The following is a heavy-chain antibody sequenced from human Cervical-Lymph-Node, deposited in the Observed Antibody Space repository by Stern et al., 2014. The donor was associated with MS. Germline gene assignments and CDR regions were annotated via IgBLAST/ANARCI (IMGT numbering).Heavy chain of an antibody. V-gene: IGHV1-69*01. CDR2: IIPMFGTT. Sequence: VQLVESGAEVKKPGSSVKVSCKASGGTFSSYAITWVRQAPGRGLEWMGEIIPMFGTTKYAQKLQGRVTIIADGSTTTAYMELSSLRSEDTAVYYCARRDYYDSSGYYGDAFDIWGQGTIVTVSS. CDR1: GGTFSSYA. J-gene: IGHJ3*02. CDR3: ARRDYYDSSGYYGDAFDI. D-gene: IGHD3-22*01.